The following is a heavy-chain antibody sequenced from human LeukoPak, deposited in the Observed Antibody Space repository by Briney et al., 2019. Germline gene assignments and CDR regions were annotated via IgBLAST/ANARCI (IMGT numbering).Heavy chain of an antibody. CDR1: GFTFSSYG. V-gene: IGHV4-34*01. CDR3: ARGINHYGSGSYQV. D-gene: IGHD3-10*01. CDR2: INHSGST. J-gene: IGHJ6*04. Sequence: PWGVLRLSCAASGFTFSSYGMSWVRQAPGKGLEWIGEINHSGSTNYNPSLKSRVTISVDTSKNQFSLKLSSVTAADTAVYYCARGINHYGSGSYQVWGKGTTVTVSS.